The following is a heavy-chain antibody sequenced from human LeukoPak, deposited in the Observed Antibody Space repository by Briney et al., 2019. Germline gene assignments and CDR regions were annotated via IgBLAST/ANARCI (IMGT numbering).Heavy chain of an antibody. CDR2: ISYDGSNK. J-gene: IGHJ4*02. CDR1: GFTFSSYA. Sequence: GRSLRLSCAASGFTFSSYAMHWVRQAPGKGLEWVAVISYDGSNKYYADSVKGRFTISRDNAKNSLFLQMNSLRAEDTAVYYCARDIATAGHLAFDYWGQGTLVTVSS. CDR3: ARDIATAGHLAFDY. D-gene: IGHD6-13*01. V-gene: IGHV3-30-3*01.